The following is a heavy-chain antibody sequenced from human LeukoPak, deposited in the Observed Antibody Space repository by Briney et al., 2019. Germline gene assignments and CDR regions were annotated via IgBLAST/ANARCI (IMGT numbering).Heavy chain of an antibody. CDR1: GFTFDDYG. CDR3: ARGLYYYDSSGYYYLGY. D-gene: IGHD3-22*01. J-gene: IGHJ4*02. V-gene: IGHV3-20*04. Sequence: GGSLRLSCAASGFTFDDYGMSWVRQAPGKGLEWVSGINWNGGSTGYADSVKGRFTISRENAKNPLYLQMNSLRAEDTALYYCARGLYYYDSSGYYYLGYWGQGTLVTVSS. CDR2: INWNGGST.